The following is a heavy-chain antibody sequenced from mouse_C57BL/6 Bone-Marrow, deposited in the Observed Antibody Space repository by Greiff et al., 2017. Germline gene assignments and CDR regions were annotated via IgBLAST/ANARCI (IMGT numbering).Heavy chain of an antibody. V-gene: IGHV3-6*01. D-gene: IGHD3-1*01. CDR2: ISYDGSN. CDR3: AREGSYRDYAMDY. J-gene: IGHJ4*01. Sequence: EVKVEESGPGLVKPSQSLSLTCSVTGYSITSGYYWNWIRQFPGNKLEWMGYISYDGSNNYNPSLKNRISITRDTSKNQFFLKLNSVTTEDTATYYCAREGSYRDYAMDYWGQGTSVTVSS. CDR1: GYSITSGYY.